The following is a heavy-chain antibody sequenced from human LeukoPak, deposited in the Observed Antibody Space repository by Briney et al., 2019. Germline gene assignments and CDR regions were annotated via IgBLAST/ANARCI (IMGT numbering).Heavy chain of an antibody. CDR3: ARVGNLYGVFVNWFDP. V-gene: IGHV4-34*01. J-gene: IGHJ5*02. Sequence: SETLSLTCAVYGGSFSGYYWSWIRQPPGKGLEWIGEINHSGSTNYNPSLKSRVTISVDTSKNQFSLKLSSVTAADTAVYYCARVGNLYGVFVNWFDPWGQGTLVTVSS. D-gene: IGHD4-17*01. CDR1: GGSFSGYY. CDR2: INHSGST.